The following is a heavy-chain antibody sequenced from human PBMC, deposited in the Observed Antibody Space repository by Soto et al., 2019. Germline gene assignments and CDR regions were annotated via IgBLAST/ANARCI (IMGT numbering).Heavy chain of an antibody. Sequence: QVTMKESGPVLVKPTETLTLTCTVSGFSLSNARMGVSWIRQPPGKALERLAHIFSNDEKSYSTSLKSSRTIPKNTSKSPAVRTRTIIDPVDTPTYSCARIASQPYWFDPLGQGALVNVSS. J-gene: IGHJ5*02. CDR2: IFSNDEK. CDR1: GFSLSNARMG. V-gene: IGHV2-26*01. D-gene: IGHD3-16*01. CDR3: ARIASQPYWFDP.